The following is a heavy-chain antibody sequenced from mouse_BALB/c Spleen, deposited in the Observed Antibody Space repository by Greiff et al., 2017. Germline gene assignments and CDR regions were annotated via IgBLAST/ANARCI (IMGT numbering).Heavy chain of an antibody. D-gene: IGHD2-3*01. V-gene: IGHV3-5*02. CDR2: IYYSGTI. CDR3: ARDGYYEAMDY. CDR1: GISITTGNYR. Sequence: VQLQQSGPGLVKPSQTVSLTCTVTGISITTGNYRWSWIRQFPGNKLEWIGYIYYSGTITYNPSLTSRTTITRDTSKNQFFLEMNSLTAEDTATYYCARDGYYEAMDYWGQGTSVTVSS. J-gene: IGHJ4*01.